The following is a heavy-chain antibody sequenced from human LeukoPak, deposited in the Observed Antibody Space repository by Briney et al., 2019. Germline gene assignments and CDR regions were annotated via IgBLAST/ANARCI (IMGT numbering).Heavy chain of an antibody. Sequence: SETLSLTCIVSGDSISSSNYYWGWIRQSPGTGLEWIGSIAYSGSTNYNPSLKSRVTISVDTSKNQFSLKLSSVTAADAAVYYCARGRLRWLQSYYYYMDVWGKGTTVTVSS. D-gene: IGHD5-24*01. CDR3: ARGRLRWLQSYYYYMDV. CDR2: IAYSGST. J-gene: IGHJ6*03. CDR1: GDSISSSNYY. V-gene: IGHV4-39*07.